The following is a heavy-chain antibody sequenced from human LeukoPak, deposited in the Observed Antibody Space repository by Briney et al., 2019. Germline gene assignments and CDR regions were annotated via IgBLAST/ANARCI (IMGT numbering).Heavy chain of an antibody. D-gene: IGHD3-3*01. CDR2: INPNSGGT. CDR3: ARGNLWGYYDFWSGYYRPIGFDY. V-gene: IGHV1-2*02. CDR1: GYTFTGYY. J-gene: IGHJ4*02. Sequence: GASVKVSCKASGYTFTGYYMHWVRQAPGQGLEWMGWINPNSGGTNYAQKFQGRVTMTRNTSISTAYMELSSLRSEDTAVYYCARGNLWGYYDFWSGYYRPIGFDYWGQGTLVTVSS.